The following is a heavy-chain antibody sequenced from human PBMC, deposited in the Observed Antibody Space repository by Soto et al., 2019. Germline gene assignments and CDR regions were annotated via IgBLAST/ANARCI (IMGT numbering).Heavy chain of an antibody. CDR1: GGTFSSYA. D-gene: IGHD3-16*01. J-gene: IGHJ6*02. CDR3: ARVEDGLRFYYYGMDV. V-gene: IGHV1-69*06. Sequence: SVKVSCKASGGTFSSYAISWVRQAPGQGLEWMGGIIPIFGTANYAQKFQGRVTITADKSTSTAYMELSSLRSEDTAVYYCARVEDGLRFYYYGMDVWGQGTTVTVSS. CDR2: IIPIFGTA.